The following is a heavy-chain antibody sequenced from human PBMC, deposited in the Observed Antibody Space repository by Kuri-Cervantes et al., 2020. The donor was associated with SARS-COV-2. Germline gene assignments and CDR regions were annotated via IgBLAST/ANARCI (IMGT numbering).Heavy chain of an antibody. CDR3: ARERRVYSSSRGAYYYYYMDV. Sequence: TLSLTCTVSGGSISSGGYYWSWIRQPPGKGLEWIGYIYHSGSTYYNPSLKSRVTISVDRSKNQFSLKLSSVTAADTAVYYCARERRVYSSSRGAYYYYYMDVWGKGTTVTVSS. CDR1: GGSISSGGYY. CDR2: IYHSGST. J-gene: IGHJ6*03. D-gene: IGHD6-6*01. V-gene: IGHV4-30-2*01.